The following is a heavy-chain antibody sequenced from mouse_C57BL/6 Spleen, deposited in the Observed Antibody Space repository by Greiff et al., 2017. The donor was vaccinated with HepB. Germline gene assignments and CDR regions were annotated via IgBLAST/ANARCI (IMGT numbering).Heavy chain of an antibody. CDR2: ISYDGSN. V-gene: IGHV3-6*01. CDR3: AREGDYYGSSYAMDY. J-gene: IGHJ4*01. CDR1: GYSITSGYY. Sequence: EVKVEESGPGLVKPSPSLSLTCSVTGYSITSGYYWNWIRQFPGNKLEWMGYISYDGSNNYNPSLKNRISITRDTSKNQFFLKLNSVTTEDTATYYCAREGDYYGSSYAMDYWGQGTSVTVSS. D-gene: IGHD1-1*01.